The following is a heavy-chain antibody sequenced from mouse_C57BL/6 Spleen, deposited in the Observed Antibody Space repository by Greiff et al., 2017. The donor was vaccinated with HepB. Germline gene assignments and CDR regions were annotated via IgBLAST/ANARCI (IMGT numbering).Heavy chain of an antibody. V-gene: IGHV1-82*01. Sequence: QVQLQQSGPELVKPGASVKISCKASGYAFSSSWMNWVKQRPGKGLEWIGRIYPGDGDTNYNGKFKGKATLTADKSSSTAYMQLSSLTSEDSAVYFCAKGGYGNDGWFDYWGQGTTLTVSS. CDR3: AKGGYGNDGWFDY. J-gene: IGHJ2*01. CDR2: IYPGDGDT. CDR1: GYAFSSSW. D-gene: IGHD2-2*01.